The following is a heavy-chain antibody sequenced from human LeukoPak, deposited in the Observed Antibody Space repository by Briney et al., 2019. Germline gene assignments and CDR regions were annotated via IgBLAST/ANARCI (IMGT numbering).Heavy chain of an antibody. CDR3: AREDYDILTTEFDP. V-gene: IGHV4-61*02. Sequence: SKTLSLTCTVSGGSISSGSYYWSWIRQPAGKGLEWIGRIYTSGSTNYNPSLKSRVTISVDTSKNQFSLKLSSVTAADTAVYYCAREDYDILTTEFDPWGQGTLVTVSS. CDR2: IYTSGST. J-gene: IGHJ5*02. D-gene: IGHD3-9*01. CDR1: GGSISSGSYY.